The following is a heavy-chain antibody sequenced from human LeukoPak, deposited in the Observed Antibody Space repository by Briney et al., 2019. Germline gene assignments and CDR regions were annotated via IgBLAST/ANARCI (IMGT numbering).Heavy chain of an antibody. CDR1: GFSFSASA. CDR3: ASFDNDGDYYFNY. Sequence: GGSLRLSCVASGFSFSASAIHWVRQAPGKGLEWVGRIRTKNNNLATTYSESVKGRFTISRDDSKNTASLQMNSLRAEGTAAYFCASFDNDGDYYFNYWGRGTLVAVSS. CDR2: IRTKNNNLAT. V-gene: IGHV3-73*01. D-gene: IGHD4-17*01. J-gene: IGHJ4*02.